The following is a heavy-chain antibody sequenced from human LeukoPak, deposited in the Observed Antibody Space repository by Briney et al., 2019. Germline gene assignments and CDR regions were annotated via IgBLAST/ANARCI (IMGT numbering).Heavy chain of an antibody. CDR3: ASSSSGWYGAFDI. J-gene: IGHJ3*02. CDR2: ISYDGSNK. CDR1: GFTFSSYG. Sequence: GGSLRLSCAASGFTFSSYGMHWVRQAPDKGLEWVAVISYDGSNKYYADSVKGRFTISRDNSKNTLYLQMNSLRAEDTAVYYCASSSSGWYGAFDIWGQGTTVTVSS. D-gene: IGHD6-19*01. V-gene: IGHV3-30*03.